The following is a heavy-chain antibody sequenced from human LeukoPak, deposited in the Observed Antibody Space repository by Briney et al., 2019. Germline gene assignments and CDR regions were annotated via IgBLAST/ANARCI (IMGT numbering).Heavy chain of an antibody. CDR2: IYTSGST. CDR1: GGSISSGSYY. Sequence: SQTLSRTCTVSGGSISSGSYYWSWIRQPAGKGLEWIGRIYTSGSTNYNPSLKSRVTISVDTSKNQFSLKLSSVTAADTAVYYCAATYYYDSSGYWGYFDYWGQGTLVTVSS. CDR3: AATYYYDSSGYWGYFDY. V-gene: IGHV4-61*02. D-gene: IGHD3-22*01. J-gene: IGHJ4*02.